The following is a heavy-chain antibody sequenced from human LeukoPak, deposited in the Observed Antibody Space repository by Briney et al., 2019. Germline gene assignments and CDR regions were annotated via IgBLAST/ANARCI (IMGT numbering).Heavy chain of an antibody. J-gene: IGHJ4*02. Sequence: PGGSLRLSCAASGFTFSSYGMHWVRQAPGKGLECVAVISSDGSNAYYADSVKGRFTMSRDNSKNTLFVQMNSLRAEDTAVYYCAKDLSGRKGPFDYWGQGTLVTVSS. D-gene: IGHD3-10*01. CDR1: GFTFSSYG. V-gene: IGHV3-30*18. CDR3: AKDLSGRKGPFDY. CDR2: ISSDGSNA.